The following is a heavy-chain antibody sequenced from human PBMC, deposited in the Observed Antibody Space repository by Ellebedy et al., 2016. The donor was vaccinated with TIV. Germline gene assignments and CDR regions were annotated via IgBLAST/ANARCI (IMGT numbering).Heavy chain of an antibody. D-gene: IGHD3-22*01. CDR2: INPDRGDT. V-gene: IGHV1-2*02. Sequence: AASVKVSCKASGYSFTGYYIHWVRQAPGQGLEWMGWINPDRGDTKYPQSFQVRVSMTRDTSSSTAYMELSGLTSDDTAIYYCAKDRFPYYDSSGTTGYVDCWGQGTLVTVSS. CDR1: GYSFTGYY. CDR3: AKDRFPYYDSSGTTGYVDC. J-gene: IGHJ4*02.